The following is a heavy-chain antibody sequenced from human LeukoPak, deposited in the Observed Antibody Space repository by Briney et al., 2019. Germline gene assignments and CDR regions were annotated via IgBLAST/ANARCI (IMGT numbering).Heavy chain of an antibody. CDR3: ARGQVGDAYNFEY. V-gene: IGHV4-59*13. J-gene: IGHJ4*02. D-gene: IGHD5-24*01. CDR1: LGPIRIYY. Sequence: SETLSLTCSLSLGPIRIYYWSWLRQPPGKGLEGKGLEWIGYIYYGGSTSGSNNYNPYLKSRVTISVDTSKKQLSLKLNSVTAADTAVYYCARGQVGDAYNFEYWGQGTVVTVSS. CDR2: IYYGGSTSGSN.